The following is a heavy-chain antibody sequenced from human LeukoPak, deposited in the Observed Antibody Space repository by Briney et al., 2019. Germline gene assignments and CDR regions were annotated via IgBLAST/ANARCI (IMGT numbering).Heavy chain of an antibody. J-gene: IGHJ4*02. CDR2: IIPIFGTA. CDR1: GGTFSSYA. D-gene: IGHD5-18*01. Sequence: GSSVKVSCKASGGTFSSYAISWVRRAPGQGLEWMGGIIPIFGTANYAQKFQGRVTITADESTSTAYMELSSLRSEDTAVYYCATPGYSYGYSVKYYFDYWGQGTLVTVSS. V-gene: IGHV1-69*01. CDR3: ATPGYSYGYSVKYYFDY.